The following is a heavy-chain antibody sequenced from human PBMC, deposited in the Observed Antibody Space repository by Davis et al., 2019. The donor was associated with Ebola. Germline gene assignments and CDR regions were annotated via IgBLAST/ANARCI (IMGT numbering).Heavy chain of an antibody. D-gene: IGHD1-26*01. Sequence: PGGSLRLSCAASGFTFSSYWMNWVRQAPGKGLEWVSFVRTGYTANIYYADSVKGRFTASRDNAKNSLYLQINGLRDEDTAVYYCARDRSGGAFDIWGQGTMVTVSS. CDR3: ARDRSGGAFDI. V-gene: IGHV3-48*02. J-gene: IGHJ3*02. CDR1: GFTFSSYW. CDR2: VRTGYTANI.